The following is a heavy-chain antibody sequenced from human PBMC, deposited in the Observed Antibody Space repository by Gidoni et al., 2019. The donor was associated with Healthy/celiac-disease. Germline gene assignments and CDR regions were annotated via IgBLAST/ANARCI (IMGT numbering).Heavy chain of an antibody. J-gene: IGHJ5*02. Sequence: QVQLVQSGAEVKKPGASVKVSCKASGYTFTGYYMHWVRQAPGQGLEWMGWINPNSGGTNYAQKFQGRVTMTSDTSISTAYMELRRLRSDDTAVYYCARDRGGYCSSTSCPFREFDPWGQGTLVTVSS. V-gene: IGHV1-2*02. D-gene: IGHD2-2*01. CDR1: GYTFTGYY. CDR2: INPNSGGT. CDR3: ARDRGGYCSSTSCPFREFDP.